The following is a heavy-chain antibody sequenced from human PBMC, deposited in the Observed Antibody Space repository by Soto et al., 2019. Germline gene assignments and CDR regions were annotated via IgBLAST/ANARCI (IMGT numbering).Heavy chain of an antibody. V-gene: IGHV3-23*01. D-gene: IGHD3-10*02. Sequence: LRLSCAASGFTISSNAMSWVRQAPGKGLEWVSVISGDGGSTYYADSVKGRFTISRDNSKNTLYLQMNSLRAEDTAIYYCARDRNVPPYNWFDPWGQGTLVTVSS. J-gene: IGHJ5*02. CDR2: ISGDGGST. CDR3: ARDRNVPPYNWFDP. CDR1: GFTISSNA.